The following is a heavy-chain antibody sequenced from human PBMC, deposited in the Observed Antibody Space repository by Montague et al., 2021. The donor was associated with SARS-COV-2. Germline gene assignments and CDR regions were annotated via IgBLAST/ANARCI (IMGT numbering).Heavy chain of an antibody. D-gene: IGHD3-22*01. V-gene: IGHV3-30-3*01. CDR3: ARVIVVGYYGMDV. CDR1: GFTFSSYA. Sequence: SLRLSCAASGFTFSSYATHWVRQAPGKGLEWVAVISYDGGNKYYADSVKGRFTISRDNSKNTLYLQMNSLRAEDTAVYYCARVIVVGYYGMDVWGQGTTVTVSS. CDR2: ISYDGGNK. J-gene: IGHJ6*02.